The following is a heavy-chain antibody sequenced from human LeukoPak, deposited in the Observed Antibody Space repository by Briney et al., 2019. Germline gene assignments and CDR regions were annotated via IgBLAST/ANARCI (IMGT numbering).Heavy chain of an antibody. CDR3: ARDSLMVYAMENYFDY. CDR2: ISYDGINK. V-gene: IGHV3-30-3*01. CDR1: GFTFSSYA. D-gene: IGHD2-8*01. J-gene: IGHJ4*02. Sequence: GRSLRLSCAASGFTFSSYAMHWVRQAPGKGLEWVAVISYDGINKYYADSVKGRFTISRDNSKNTLYLQMNSLRAEDTAVYYCARDSLMVYAMENYFDYWGQGTLVTVSS.